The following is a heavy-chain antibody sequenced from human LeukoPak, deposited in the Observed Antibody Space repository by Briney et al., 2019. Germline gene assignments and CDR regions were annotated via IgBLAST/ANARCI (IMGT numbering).Heavy chain of an antibody. Sequence: RASETLSLTCTVSGGSISSYYWSWIRQPPGKGLEWIGYIFYSGSTSYNPSLKSRVAISVDTSKNQFSLKLSSVTAADTAVYYCARGFEGDIVVVPAASLDYWGQGTLVTVSS. D-gene: IGHD2-2*01. J-gene: IGHJ4*02. V-gene: IGHV4-59*08. CDR3: ARGFEGDIVVVPAASLDY. CDR2: IFYSGST. CDR1: GGSISSYY.